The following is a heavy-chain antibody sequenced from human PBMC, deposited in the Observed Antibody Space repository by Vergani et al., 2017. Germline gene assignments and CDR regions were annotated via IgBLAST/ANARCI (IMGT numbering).Heavy chain of an antibody. CDR2: IYYSGST. CDR1: GASIRSSNYY. Sequence: QLQLQESGPGLVKPSATLSLTCSVSGASIRSSNYYWGWIRQPPGKGLEWIASIYYSGSTYYNPSLKSRVTISVDTSKNQFSLKRSSVTAADTAVYFCARHSTVEWLVKLGWIDPCGQGILVTVSS. J-gene: IGHJ5*02. CDR3: ARHSTVEWLVKLGWIDP. V-gene: IGHV4-39*01. D-gene: IGHD6-19*01.